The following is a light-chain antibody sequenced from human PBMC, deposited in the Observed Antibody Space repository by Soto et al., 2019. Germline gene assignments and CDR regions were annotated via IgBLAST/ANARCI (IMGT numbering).Light chain of an antibody. J-gene: IGLJ1*01. CDR3: TSYTSSSTRV. Sequence: QSALTQSASVSGSPGQSITISCTGTSSDIGGYKYVSWYQQHPGKAPKLMIYEVSNRPSGVSNRFSGSKSGNTASLTISGLQGEDEADYYCTSYTSSSTRVFGSGTKLTVL. V-gene: IGLV2-14*01. CDR2: EVS. CDR1: SSDIGGYKY.